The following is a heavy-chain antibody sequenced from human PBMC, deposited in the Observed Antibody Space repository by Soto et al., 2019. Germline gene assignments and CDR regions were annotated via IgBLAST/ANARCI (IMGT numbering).Heavy chain of an antibody. CDR3: APGRIAMTQNWFDP. Sequence: QITLKESGPPLVKPTQTLTLTCTFSGFSLSASGVGVGWIRQPPGKALEWLALIYWDDDKRYSPSLKSRLTTPKDPSKKPVVLTMTNMDPADPAPYYCAPGRIAMTQNWFDPWGQGTLVTVSS. J-gene: IGHJ5*02. V-gene: IGHV2-5*02. CDR2: IYWDDDK. D-gene: IGHD6-13*01. CDR1: GFSLSASGVG.